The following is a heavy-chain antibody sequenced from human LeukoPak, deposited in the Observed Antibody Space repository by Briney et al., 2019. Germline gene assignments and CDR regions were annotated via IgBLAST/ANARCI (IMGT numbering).Heavy chain of an antibody. J-gene: IGHJ4*02. Sequence: PSETLSLTCAVYGGSFSGYYWSWIRQPPGKGLEWIGEINHSGSTNYNPSLKSRVTISVDTSKNQFSLKLSSVTAADTAVYYCARSTSSSPCYYFDYWGQGTLVTVSS. CDR3: ARSTSSSPCYYFDY. CDR2: INHSGST. V-gene: IGHV4-34*01. D-gene: IGHD6-6*01. CDR1: GGSFSGYY.